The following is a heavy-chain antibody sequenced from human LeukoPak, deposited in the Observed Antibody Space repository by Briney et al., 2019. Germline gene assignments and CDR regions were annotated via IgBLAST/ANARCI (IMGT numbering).Heavy chain of an antibody. D-gene: IGHD1-1*01. CDR2: ISSRSSTI. Sequence: GGSLRRSCAASGFSFNGFGINWVRQAPGNGLEWVSYISSRSSTIYYEHSLKGRFPISRDNAKNSLYMQMNSLRAEDTAVYYCVRGIWNGPYYWGQGTLVTVPS. J-gene: IGHJ4*02. V-gene: IGHV3-48*01. CDR1: GFSFNGFG. CDR3: VRGIWNGPYY.